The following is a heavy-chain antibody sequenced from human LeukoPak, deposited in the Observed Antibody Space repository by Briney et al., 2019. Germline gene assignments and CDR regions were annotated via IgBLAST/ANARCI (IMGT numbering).Heavy chain of an antibody. J-gene: IGHJ5*02. CDR3: VRGPYGASISKWFDP. V-gene: IGHV4-59*01. Sequence: SETLSLTCTVSRGSISGYSWSWTRQSPGGGLEWIGYIYYSGDTACNPSLRSRVTLSVDTSKNQFSLQLRSVTTADTAVYYCVRGPYGASISKWFDPWGQGTQVIVSP. CDR2: IYYSGDT. CDR1: RGSISGYS. D-gene: IGHD4/OR15-4a*01.